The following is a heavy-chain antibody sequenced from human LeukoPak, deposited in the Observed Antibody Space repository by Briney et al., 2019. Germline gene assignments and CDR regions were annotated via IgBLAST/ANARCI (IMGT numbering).Heavy chain of an antibody. CDR2: IYYSGST. CDR1: GGSISSYY. D-gene: IGHD2-21*02. V-gene: IGHV4-59*01. J-gene: IGHJ3*02. Sequence: SETLSLTCTVSGGSISSYYWSWIRQPPGKGLEWIGYIYYSGSTNYNPSLKSRVTISVDTSKNQFSLKLSSVTAADTAVYYCARDTEGDCGGDCYYRAFDIWGQGTMVTVSS. CDR3: ARDTEGDCGGDCYYRAFDI.